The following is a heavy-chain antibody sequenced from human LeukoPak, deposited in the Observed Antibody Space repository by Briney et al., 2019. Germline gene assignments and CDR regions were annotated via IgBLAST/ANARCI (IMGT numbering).Heavy chain of an antibody. CDR2: ISGSGGST. CDR1: GFTFSSYA. J-gene: IGHJ4*02. Sequence: GGSLRLSCAASGFTFSSYAMSWVRQAPGKGLEWVSAISGSGGSTYYADSAKGRFTISRDNSKNTLYLQMNSLRAEDTAVYYCAKFLPTHIVVANYYFDYWGQGTLVTVPS. D-gene: IGHD2-21*01. CDR3: AKFLPTHIVVANYYFDY. V-gene: IGHV3-23*01.